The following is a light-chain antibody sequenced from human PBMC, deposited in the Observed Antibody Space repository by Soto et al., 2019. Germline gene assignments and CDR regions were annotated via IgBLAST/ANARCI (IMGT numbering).Light chain of an antibody. CDR2: DAS. CDR1: QSVSNN. J-gene: IGKJ1*01. CDR3: QQDNNCPPWT. V-gene: IGKV3-15*01. Sequence: ILMTQSPATLSASPGERATLTCRASQSVSNNLAWYQQKPGQAPRLLIYDASTRDTGIPARFSGRGSGTEFAHTISGLQSEDFSVYYCQQDNNCPPWTFGQGTKVEIK.